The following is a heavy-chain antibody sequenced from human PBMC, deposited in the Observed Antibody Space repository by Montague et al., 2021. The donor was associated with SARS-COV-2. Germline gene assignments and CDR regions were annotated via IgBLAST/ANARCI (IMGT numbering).Heavy chain of an antibody. J-gene: IGHJ4*02. D-gene: IGHD3-16*01. Sequence: SETLSLTCTVSGGSIANSHNYWGWVRQPPGKGLEWIGSVLYTGTPYDHPSLTARVTISLDTSKNQFSLKMYSVTAADTATYFCVAGGDSAKAGAYWGQGTPVTVSS. CDR2: VLYTGTP. CDR3: VAGGDSAKAGAY. CDR1: GGSIANSHNY. V-gene: IGHV4-39*07.